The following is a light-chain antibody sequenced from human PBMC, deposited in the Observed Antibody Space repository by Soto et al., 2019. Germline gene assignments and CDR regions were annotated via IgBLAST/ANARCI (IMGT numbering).Light chain of an antibody. CDR3: QQYGSSPRT. CDR1: QSVSSTY. J-gene: IGKJ1*01. Sequence: EIVLTQSPGTLSLSPGERATLSCRASQSVSSTYLAWYQQRPGQAPRLLIYGASSRATGIPERFSGSGSGTDFSLTISRLEPEYFAVYYCQQYGSSPRTFGQGTMVEIK. V-gene: IGKV3-20*01. CDR2: GAS.